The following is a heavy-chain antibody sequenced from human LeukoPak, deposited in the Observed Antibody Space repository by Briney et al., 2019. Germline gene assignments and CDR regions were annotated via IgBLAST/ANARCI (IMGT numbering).Heavy chain of an antibody. CDR2: ISYDGSNK. Sequence: GGSLRLSCAASGFTFSSYAMHWVRQAPGKGLEWVAVISYDGSNKYYADSVKGRFTISRDNSKNTLYLQMNSLRAEDTAVYYCAKDSGYSSGWYKDYFDYWGQGTLVTVSS. D-gene: IGHD6-19*01. CDR3: AKDSGYSSGWYKDYFDY. J-gene: IGHJ4*02. CDR1: GFTFSSYA. V-gene: IGHV3-30*04.